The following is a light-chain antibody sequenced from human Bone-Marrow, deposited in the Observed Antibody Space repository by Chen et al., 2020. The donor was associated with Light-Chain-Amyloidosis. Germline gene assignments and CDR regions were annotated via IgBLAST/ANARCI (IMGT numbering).Light chain of an antibody. CDR2: GAS. Sequence: DIVLPQPPAPLSLFPGQTVYLSCTTSQSVENDLGWYQQKPGQSPNLLIYGASKRATGVPARVTASGSGTDFTLTITSLEPEDFALYDCHQGHSWNTFGPGTKLEVK. CDR1: QSVEND. J-gene: IGKJ3*01. V-gene: IGKV3-11*01. CDR3: HQGHSWNT.